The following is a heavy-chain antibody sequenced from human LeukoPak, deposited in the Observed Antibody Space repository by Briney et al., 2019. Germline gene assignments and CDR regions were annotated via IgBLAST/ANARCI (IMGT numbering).Heavy chain of an antibody. D-gene: IGHD2-2*01. J-gene: IGHJ4*02. CDR3: ARGGCSSTSCYSYFDY. CDR1: GYTFTGFY. Sequence: GASVKVSCKASGYTFTGFYMHWVRQAPGQGLEWMGWINPNSGGTNYAQKFQGRVTMTRDTSLSTAYMELSRLRSDDTAVYYCARGGCSSTSCYSYFDYWGQGTLVTVSS. CDR2: INPNSGGT. V-gene: IGHV1-2*02.